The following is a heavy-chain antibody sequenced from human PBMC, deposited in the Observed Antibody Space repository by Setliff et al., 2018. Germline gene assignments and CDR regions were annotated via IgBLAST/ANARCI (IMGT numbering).Heavy chain of an antibody. CDR1: GDSMNDNH. CDR2: IYTSGGT. V-gene: IGHV4-4*08. Sequence: SETLSLTCTVSGDSMNDNHWTWMRQPPGKGLEWIGYIYTSGGTNYNPSLKSRVSMSVDSSKNQFSLNLNSVTAADTGVYYCARHVGPADRADYFQHWGQGTLVTVSS. J-gene: IGHJ1*01. CDR3: ARHVGPADRADYFQH.